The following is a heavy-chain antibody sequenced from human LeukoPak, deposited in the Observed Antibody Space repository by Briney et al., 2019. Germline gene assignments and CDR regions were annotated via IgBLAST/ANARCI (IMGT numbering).Heavy chain of an antibody. V-gene: IGHV3-48*01. CDR2: ISSSSDTI. CDR3: ARDSPTVFPAAGV. D-gene: IGHD4-17*01. Sequence: GGSLRLSCAASGFLFSDYRMSWVRQTPGKGLEWVSSISSSSDTIYYADSVRGRFTISRDNAKNSLFLVMTSLRVEDTAVYYFARDSPTVFPAAGVWGQGTTVIV. J-gene: IGHJ6*01. CDR1: GFLFSDYR.